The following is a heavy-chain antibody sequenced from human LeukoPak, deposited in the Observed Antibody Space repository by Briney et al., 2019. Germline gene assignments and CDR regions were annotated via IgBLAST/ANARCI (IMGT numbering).Heavy chain of an antibody. CDR1: GGSISLTGYY. J-gene: IGHJ4*02. CDR3: ARTHRRPSGSSGYLYFDY. V-gene: IGHV4-39*01. CDR2: IYYSGST. Sequence: SETLSLTCTVSGGSISLTGYYWGCIRQPPGKGLEWIGSIYYSGSTYYNPSLKSRVTISVDTSKNQFSLKLSSVTAADTAVYYCARTHRRPSGSSGYLYFDYWGQGTLVTVSS. D-gene: IGHD3-22*01.